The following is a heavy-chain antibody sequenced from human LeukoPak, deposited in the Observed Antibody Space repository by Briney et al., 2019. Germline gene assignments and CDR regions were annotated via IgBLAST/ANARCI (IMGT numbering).Heavy chain of an antibody. Sequence: GGSLRLSCAASGFTVSSTYMSWVRQAPGKGLERVAVISYDGSNKYYADSVKGRFTISRDNSKNTLYLQMNSLRAEDTAVYYCAREVGYCSSTSCYYWFDPWGQGTLVTVSS. D-gene: IGHD2-2*01. CDR2: ISYDGSNK. V-gene: IGHV3-30-3*01. CDR1: GFTVSSTY. J-gene: IGHJ5*02. CDR3: AREVGYCSSTSCYYWFDP.